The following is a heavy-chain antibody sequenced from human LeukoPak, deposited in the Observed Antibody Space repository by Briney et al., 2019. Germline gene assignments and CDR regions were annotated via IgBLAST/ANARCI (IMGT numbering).Heavy chain of an antibody. CDR3: ARGSGSSGYYNTDY. CDR1: GFTFSSYA. Sequence: PGGSLRLSCAASGFTFSSYAMHWVRQAPGKGLEWVAVISYDGSNKYYADSVKGRFTISRDNSKNTLYLQMNSLRAEDTAVYYCARGSGSSGYYNTDYWGQGTLVTASS. J-gene: IGHJ4*02. D-gene: IGHD3-22*01. CDR2: ISYDGSNK. V-gene: IGHV3-30-3*01.